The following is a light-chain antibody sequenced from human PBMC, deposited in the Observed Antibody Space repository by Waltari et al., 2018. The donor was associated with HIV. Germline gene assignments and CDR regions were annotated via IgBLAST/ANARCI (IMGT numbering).Light chain of an antibody. Sequence: SNELTQPPSVSVSPGQTASITCSGAALANHYTYWFQQKPGQAPVLVIYKDTERPSGIPERFSGSRSGTTVKLTISGVQAEDEADYYCQSGGRSGRWVFGGGTKLTVL. V-gene: IGLV3-25*03. CDR1: ALANHY. J-gene: IGLJ3*02. CDR2: KDT. CDR3: QSGGRSGRWV.